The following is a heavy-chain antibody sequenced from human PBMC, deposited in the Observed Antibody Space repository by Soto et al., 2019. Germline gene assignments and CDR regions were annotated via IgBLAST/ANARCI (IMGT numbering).Heavy chain of an antibody. D-gene: IGHD4-17*01. V-gene: IGHV1-46*03. J-gene: IGHJ4*02. CDR3: ARDLLAPSLRDPFRPYGDAFDY. CDR2: INPSGGST. CDR1: GYTFTSYY. Sequence: ASVKVSCKASGYTFTSYYMHWVRQAPGQGLEWMGIINPSGGSTSYAQKFQGRVTMTRDTSTSTVYMELSSLRSEDTAVYYCARDLLAPSLRDPFRPYGDAFDYWGQGTLVTVSS.